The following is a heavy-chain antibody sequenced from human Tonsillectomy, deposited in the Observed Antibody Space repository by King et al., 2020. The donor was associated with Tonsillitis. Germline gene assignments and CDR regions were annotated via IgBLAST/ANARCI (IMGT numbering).Heavy chain of an antibody. Sequence: VQLVESGVEVKKPGASVMVSCTASGYTFTNYDISWVRQAPGQGLEWMGWISAYNGNTKYAQKLQGRVTMTTDTSTSTAYMELRSLRSDDTAVFYCARVVGDTALDPFDYWGQGTLVTVSS. V-gene: IGHV1-18*01. CDR3: ARVVGDTALDPFDY. D-gene: IGHD5-18*01. CDR1: GYTFTNYD. J-gene: IGHJ4*02. CDR2: ISAYNGNT.